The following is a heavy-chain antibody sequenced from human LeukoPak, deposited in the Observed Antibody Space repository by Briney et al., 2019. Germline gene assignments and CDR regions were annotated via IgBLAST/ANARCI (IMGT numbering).Heavy chain of an antibody. V-gene: IGHV1-18*01. J-gene: IGHJ4*02. CDR3: ARSLAGYYDSSGYYPFDY. CDR2: ISAYNGNT. D-gene: IGHD3-22*01. CDR1: GYTFTSYG. Sequence: GASVKVSCKASGYTFTSYGISWVRQAPGQGLEWMGWISAYNGNTNYAQKLQGRVTMTTDTSTSTAYMELRSLRSDDTAVYYCARSLAGYYDSSGYYPFDYWGQGTLVTVSS.